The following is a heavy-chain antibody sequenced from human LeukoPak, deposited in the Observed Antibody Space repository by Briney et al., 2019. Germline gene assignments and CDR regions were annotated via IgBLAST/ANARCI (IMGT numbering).Heavy chain of an antibody. Sequence: SETLSLTCTVSGGSISSYYWSWIRQPPGKGLEWIGYIYYSGSTNYNPSLKSRVTISVDTSKNQFSLKLSSVTAADTAVYYCARANTYYYDSSGYYYGNDYWGQGTLVTVSS. CDR2: IYYSGST. CDR1: GGSISSYY. J-gene: IGHJ4*02. V-gene: IGHV4-59*01. CDR3: ARANTYYYDSSGYYYGNDY. D-gene: IGHD3-22*01.